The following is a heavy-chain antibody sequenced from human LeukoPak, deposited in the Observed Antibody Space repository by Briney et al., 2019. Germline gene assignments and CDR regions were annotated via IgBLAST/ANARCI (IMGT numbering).Heavy chain of an antibody. V-gene: IGHV4-34*01. CDR2: INYSGST. J-gene: IGHJ6*03. CDR3: ARTLYDILTGYSIKYYYYYYMDV. CDR1: SESFSGYF. D-gene: IGHD3-9*01. Sequence: SETLSLTCAIYSESFSGYFRSWIRQPPGKGLEWIGEINYSGSTNYNPSLKSRVTISVDTSKNQFSLKLSSVTAADTAVYYCARTLYDILTGYSIKYYYYYYMDVWGKGTTVTISS.